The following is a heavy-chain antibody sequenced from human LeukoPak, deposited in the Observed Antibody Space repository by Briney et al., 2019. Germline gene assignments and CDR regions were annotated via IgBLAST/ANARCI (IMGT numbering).Heavy chain of an antibody. CDR3: ATRARG. CDR2: FDPENVEA. V-gene: IGHV1-24*01. J-gene: IGHJ4*02. CDR1: GYSLTEIS. Sequence: ASVKVSCKVPGYSLTEISMHWVRQAPGKGLEWMGGFDPENVEAIYARNFQGRVTMTADSSTDIAYMELRSLKSEDTAVYYCATRARGWGQGTLVTVSS.